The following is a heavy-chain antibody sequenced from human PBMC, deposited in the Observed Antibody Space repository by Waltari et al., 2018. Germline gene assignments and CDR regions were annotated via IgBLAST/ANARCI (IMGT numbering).Heavy chain of an antibody. V-gene: IGHV3-7*03. CDR2: IKDDGSAT. J-gene: IGHJ4*02. CDR3: ARGSPDYVRVWDC. D-gene: IGHD3-10*02. CDR1: GFSFRAYW. Sequence: EVQLMESGGGLVQPGGSLRLSCAASGFSFRAYWMTWVRQAPGKGVGGGAKIKDDGSATSNAYSVNGRFSISRDNAKNSRYLQMNSVSAEDTAIYYCARGSPDYVRVWDCWGQGTMVTVSS.